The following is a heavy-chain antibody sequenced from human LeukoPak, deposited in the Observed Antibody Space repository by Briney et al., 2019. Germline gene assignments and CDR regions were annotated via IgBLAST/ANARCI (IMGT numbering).Heavy chain of an antibody. Sequence: ASVKVSCKASGYTFTGYYMHWVRQAPGQGLEWMGWINPNSGDTNYAQKFQGRVTLTRDTSISTAYMELSSLRSDDTAVYYCARDGRKNFDYWGQGTLVTVSS. V-gene: IGHV1-2*02. CDR1: GYTFTGYY. CDR2: INPNSGDT. CDR3: ARDGRKNFDY. J-gene: IGHJ4*02.